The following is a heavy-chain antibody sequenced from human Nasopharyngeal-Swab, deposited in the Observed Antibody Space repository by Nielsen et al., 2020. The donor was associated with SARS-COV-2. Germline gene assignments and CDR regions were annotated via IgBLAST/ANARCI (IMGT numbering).Heavy chain of an antibody. J-gene: IGHJ4*02. D-gene: IGHD6-13*01. CDR1: GGSISSSPYS. CDR2: IYYGGST. Sequence: SDTLSLTCTVSGGSISSSPYSWAWIRQPPGKGLEWIGSIYYGGSTSYNPSLKSRVTISVDTSKNQFPMKLSSVTAADTAVYYCATLSSSWYEYYFDYWGQGTLVTVSS. V-gene: IGHV4-39*01. CDR3: ATLSSSWYEYYFDY.